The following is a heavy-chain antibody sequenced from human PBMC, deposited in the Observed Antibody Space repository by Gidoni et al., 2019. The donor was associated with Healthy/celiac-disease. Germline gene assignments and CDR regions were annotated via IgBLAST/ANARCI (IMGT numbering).Heavy chain of an antibody. V-gene: IGHV3-23*01. Sequence: EVQLLESGGGLVQPGGSLRLSCAASGFTCSSYAMSWVRQAPGKGLEWVSAISGSGGSTYYADSVKGRFTISRDNSKNTLYLQMNSLRAEDTAVYYCAKDTPIWCSGGSCYSSYFDYWGQGTLVTVSS. J-gene: IGHJ4*02. CDR1: GFTCSSYA. D-gene: IGHD2-15*01. CDR2: ISGSGGST. CDR3: AKDTPIWCSGGSCYSSYFDY.